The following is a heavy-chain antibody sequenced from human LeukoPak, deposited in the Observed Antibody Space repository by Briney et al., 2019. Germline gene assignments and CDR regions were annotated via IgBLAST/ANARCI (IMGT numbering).Heavy chain of an antibody. V-gene: IGHV4-34*01. Sequence: PSETLSLTCAVYGGSFSGYYWSWIRQPPGKGLEWIGEINHSGNTNYNPSLKSRVTISVDTSKNQFSLKLSSVTAADTAVYYCARGDPTSRGFDYWGQGTLVTVSS. CDR2: INHSGNT. CDR1: GGSFSGYY. D-gene: IGHD3-16*01. CDR3: ARGDPTSRGFDY. J-gene: IGHJ4*02.